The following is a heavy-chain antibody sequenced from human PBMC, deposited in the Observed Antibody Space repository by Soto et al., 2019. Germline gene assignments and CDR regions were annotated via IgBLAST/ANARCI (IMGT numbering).Heavy chain of an antibody. V-gene: IGHV3-30*14. J-gene: IGHJ4*02. Sequence: QVQLVESGGGVVQPGRSLRLSCAASGFTFSGSAMNWVRLAPGKGLEWVAVITYDGWTQSYADSVKGRFTISRDNSKRTLTLQMKSLRPDDTAMYFCARAFPHCDTNGSSMDYWGRGALVTVSS. CDR2: ITYDGWTQ. CDR1: GFTFSGSA. CDR3: ARAFPHCDTNGSSMDY. D-gene: IGHD2-8*01.